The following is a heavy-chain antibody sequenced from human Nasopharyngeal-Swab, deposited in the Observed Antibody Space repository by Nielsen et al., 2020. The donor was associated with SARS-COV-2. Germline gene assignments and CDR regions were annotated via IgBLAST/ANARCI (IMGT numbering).Heavy chain of an antibody. J-gene: IGHJ4*02. V-gene: IGHV3-23*01. D-gene: IGHD5-12*01. CDR2: ISGSAGAT. CDR3: AKVRPIVTTPRDFDY. Sequence: ARQAPGKGLEWVSAISGSAGATYYADSVKGRFTISRANSKNTVYLQMNSLRAEDAAVYYCAKVRPIVTTPRDFDYWGQGILVTVSS.